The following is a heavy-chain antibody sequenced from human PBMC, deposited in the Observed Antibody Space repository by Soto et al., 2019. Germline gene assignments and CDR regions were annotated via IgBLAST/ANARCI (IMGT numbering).Heavy chain of an antibody. Sequence: PSETLSLTCTVSGGSIRSYYWTWIRQPPGKGLEWIGYIYHSGSTNYNPSLKSRVTISVDTSQNQFSLNLSSVTAADTAVYYCARVYGGAFDYWGQGTLVTVSS. J-gene: IGHJ4*02. D-gene: IGHD4-17*01. CDR1: GGSIRSYY. CDR3: ARVYGGAFDY. CDR2: IYHSGST. V-gene: IGHV4-59*12.